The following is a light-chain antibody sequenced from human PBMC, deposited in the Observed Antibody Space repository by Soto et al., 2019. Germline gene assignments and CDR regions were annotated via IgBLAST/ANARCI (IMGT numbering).Light chain of an antibody. J-gene: IGKJ1*01. CDR1: ESLLHSIGYNY. Sequence: DIVMTQSPLSLSVTPGEPAPISCRSSESLLHSIGYNYLDWYLQKPGQSPQLLIYLGSNRASGVPDRFSGSGSGTDFTLKISRVEADDVGVYYCMQGLETPTFGQGTKVEIK. V-gene: IGKV2-28*01. CDR3: MQGLETPT. CDR2: LGS.